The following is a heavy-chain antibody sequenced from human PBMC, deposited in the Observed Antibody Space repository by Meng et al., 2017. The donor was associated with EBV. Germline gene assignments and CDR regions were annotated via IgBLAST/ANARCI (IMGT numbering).Heavy chain of an antibody. CDR3: ARAPDNWNDGPYY. V-gene: IGHV1-69*01. CDR2: IIPIFGTA. J-gene: IGHJ4*02. Sequence: QVHVVLSGAELEMPWYSGKGSCKSSGGIFSSYALSWLRKAPGQVLEWMGGIIPIFGTANYAQKFQGIVTITADESTSTAYMELSSLRSEDTAVYYCARAPDNWNDGPYYWGQGTLVTVSS. CDR1: GGIFSSYA. D-gene: IGHD1-20*01.